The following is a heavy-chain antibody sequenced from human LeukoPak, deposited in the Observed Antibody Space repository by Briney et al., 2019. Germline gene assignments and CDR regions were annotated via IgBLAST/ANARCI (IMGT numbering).Heavy chain of an antibody. CDR3: AKGQGTGSYNFDF. CDR2: LSASGSST. D-gene: IGHD1-26*01. Sequence: GGSLRLSCAASGFTFSSFAMIWVRQAPGKGLQWVSTLSASGSSTYYTDSVKGRFSISRDNSKNTLYLQMNSLRGEDTAIYFCAKGQGTGSYNFDFWGQGNLVAVSS. J-gene: IGHJ4*02. V-gene: IGHV3-23*01. CDR1: GFTFSSFA.